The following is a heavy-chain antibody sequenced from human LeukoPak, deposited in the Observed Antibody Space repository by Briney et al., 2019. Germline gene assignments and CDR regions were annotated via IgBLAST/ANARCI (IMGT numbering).Heavy chain of an antibody. CDR2: VYPGDSDT. J-gene: IGHJ4*02. Sequence: GESLKISCKGSGYSFSSYLIGWGRPIPGKGLEWMGIVYPGDSDTRYSPSFQGQVTISADKSISTAYLQWSSLKASDTAMYYCARHETTGTKDYWGQGTLVTVSS. V-gene: IGHV5-51*01. D-gene: IGHD1-1*01. CDR3: ARHETTGTKDY. CDR1: GYSFSSYL.